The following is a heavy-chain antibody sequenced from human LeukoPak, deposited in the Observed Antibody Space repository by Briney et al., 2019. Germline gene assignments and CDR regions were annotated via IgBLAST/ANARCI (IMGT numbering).Heavy chain of an antibody. D-gene: IGHD3-22*01. CDR3: ARQESSGFLIDY. J-gene: IGHJ4*02. Sequence: SETLSLTCTVSGGSISSSSYYWGWIRQPPGKGLEWIGSIYYSGSTYYNPSLKSRVTISVDTSKNQSSLKLSSVTAADTAVYYCARQESSGFLIDYWGQGTLVTVSS. CDR1: GGSISSSSYY. CDR2: IYYSGST. V-gene: IGHV4-39*01.